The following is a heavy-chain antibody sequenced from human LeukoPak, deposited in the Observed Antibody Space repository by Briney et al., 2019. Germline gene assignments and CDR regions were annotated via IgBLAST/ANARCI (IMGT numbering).Heavy chain of an antibody. J-gene: IGHJ3*02. V-gene: IGHV1-69*05. CDR3: ARSGDYVPDDAFDI. Sequence: SVKVSCKASGGTFSSYAISWVRQAPGQGLEWMGRIIPIFGTANYAQKFQGRVTITTDESTSTAYTELSSLRSEDTAVYYCARSGDYVPDDAFDIWGQGTMVTVSS. D-gene: IGHD4-17*01. CDR1: GGTFSSYA. CDR2: IIPIFGTA.